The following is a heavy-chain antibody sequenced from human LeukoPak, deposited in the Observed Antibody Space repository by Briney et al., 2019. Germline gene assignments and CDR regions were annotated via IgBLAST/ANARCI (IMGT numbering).Heavy chain of an antibody. CDR2: ISYDGSNK. J-gene: IGHJ5*02. CDR3: AKDRSNPTVGMWAWAPPDP. V-gene: IGHV3-30*18. CDR1: GFTFSSYG. D-gene: IGHD4-23*01. Sequence: GGSLRLSCAASGFTFSSYGMHWVRQAPGKGLEWVAVISYDGSNKYYADSVKGRFTISRDNSKNTLYLQMNSLRAEDTAVYYCAKDRSNPTVGMWAWAPPDPWGQGTLVTVSS.